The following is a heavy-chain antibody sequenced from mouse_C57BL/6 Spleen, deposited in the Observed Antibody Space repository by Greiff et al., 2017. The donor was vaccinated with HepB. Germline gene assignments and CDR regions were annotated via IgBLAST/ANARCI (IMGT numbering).Heavy chain of an antibody. V-gene: IGHV1-64*01. CDR1: GYTFTSYW. J-gene: IGHJ1*03. D-gene: IGHD1-1*01. CDR2: IHPNSGST. CDR3: AREDYCGRDWYFDV. Sequence: QVQLQQPGAELVKPGASVKLSCKASGYTFTSYWMHWVKQRPGQGLEWIGMIHPNSGSTNYNEKFKSKATLTVDKSSSTAYMQLSSLTSEDSAVYYCAREDYCGRDWYFDVWGTGTTVTVSS.